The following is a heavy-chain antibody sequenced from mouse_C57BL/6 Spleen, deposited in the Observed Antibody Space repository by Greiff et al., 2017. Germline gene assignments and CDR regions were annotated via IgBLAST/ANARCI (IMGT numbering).Heavy chain of an antibody. D-gene: IGHD1-1*01. CDR3: ARPFYGSSLAWFAY. CDR1: GYTFTSSN. Sequence: SGAELVRPGASVKMSCKASGYTFTSSNMHWVKQTPRQGLEWIGAISPGNGDTSSNQKFKGKATLTVDKSSSTAYMQLSSLTSEDSAVYFSARPFYGSSLAWFAYWGQGTLVTVSA. J-gene: IGHJ3*01. CDR2: ISPGNGDT. V-gene: IGHV1-12*01.